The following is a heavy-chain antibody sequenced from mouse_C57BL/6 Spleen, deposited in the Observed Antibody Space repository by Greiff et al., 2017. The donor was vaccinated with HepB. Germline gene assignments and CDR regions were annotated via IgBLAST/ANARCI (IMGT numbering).Heavy chain of an antibody. CDR2: INPNNGGT. V-gene: IGHV1-22*01. Sequence: EVQLVESGPELVKPGASVKMSCKASGYTFTDYNMHWVKQSHGKSLEWIGYINPNNGGTSYNQKFKGKATLTVNKSSSTAYMELRSLTSEDSAVYYCVIYYDYDFPVYWGQGTLVTVSA. D-gene: IGHD2-4*01. CDR1: GYTFTDYN. CDR3: VIYYDYDFPVY. J-gene: IGHJ3*01.